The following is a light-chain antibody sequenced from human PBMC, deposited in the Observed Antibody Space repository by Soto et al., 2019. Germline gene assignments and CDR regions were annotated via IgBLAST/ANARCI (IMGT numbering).Light chain of an antibody. CDR1: VLPKKY. CDR2: KDN. Sequence: SYELTQSPSVSVSPGQTARITCSGDVLPKKYVYWYQLRPGQAPLLIVYKDNERPSGIPERFSGSSSGPTATLTISGVQAEDEADYYCQSIDGTGSLYVFGGGTKVTVL. CDR3: QSIDGTGSLYV. V-gene: IGLV3-25*03. J-gene: IGLJ1*01.